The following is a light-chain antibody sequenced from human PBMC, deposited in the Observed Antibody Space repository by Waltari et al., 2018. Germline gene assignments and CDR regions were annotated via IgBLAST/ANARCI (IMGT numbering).Light chain of an antibody. CDR2: WAS. CDR1: RRLFSSFDHRNY. J-gene: IGKJ4*01. CDR3: HQYYSIPLT. Sequence: IVMTQSPESLAVSLGERATINCKSSRRLFSSFDHRNYLTCYQQKPGQPPKLLIYWASTRESGVPDRFSGSGSGTDFTLTISRLQAEDVAVYYCHQYYSIPLTFGGGTKVEIK. V-gene: IGKV4-1*01.